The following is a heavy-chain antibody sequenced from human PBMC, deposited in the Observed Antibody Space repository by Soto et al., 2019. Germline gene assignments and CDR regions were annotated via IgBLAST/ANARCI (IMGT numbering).Heavy chain of an antibody. CDR1: GFTFSDYY. Sequence: GGSLRLSCAASGFTFSDYYMSWIRKAPGKGLEWVSYISSSGSTIYYADSVKGRFTISRDNAKNSLYLQMNSLRAEDTAVYYCARAGCSGGSCPGPYYYYGMDVWGQGTTVTVSS. CDR3: ARAGCSGGSCPGPYYYYGMDV. J-gene: IGHJ6*02. V-gene: IGHV3-11*01. CDR2: ISSSGSTI. D-gene: IGHD2-15*01.